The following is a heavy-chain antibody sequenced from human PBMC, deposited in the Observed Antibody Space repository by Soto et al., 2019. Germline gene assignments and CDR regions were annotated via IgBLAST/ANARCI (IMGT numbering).Heavy chain of an antibody. CDR1: GFTFSSYY. J-gene: IGHJ4*02. D-gene: IGHD1-26*01. CDR3: ARALVLGVGALSQ. CDR2: ISDSGSLT. Sequence: GGSLRLCCAASGFTFSSYYMSWIRQAPGKGLEWVSYISDSGSLTHYGDSVKGRFTISRDNAKASLYLQMDSLRAEDTAIYYCARALVLGVGALSQWGQGTLVTVSS. V-gene: IGHV3-11*01.